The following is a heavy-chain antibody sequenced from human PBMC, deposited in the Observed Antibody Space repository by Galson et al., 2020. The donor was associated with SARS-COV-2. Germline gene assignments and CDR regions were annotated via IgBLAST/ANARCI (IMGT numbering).Heavy chain of an antibody. J-gene: IGHJ4*02. CDR2: IYYSGTT. V-gene: IGHV4-31*03. CDR1: GGSISSGGYY. Sequence: SETLSLTCTVSGGSISSGGYYWSWIRQHPGKGLEWIGYIYYSGTTYYNSSLKSRVAISVDRSKNQFSLRLSSVTAADTAVYYCVRYCSSTNCYNYVDFWGQGTLVTVSS. D-gene: IGHD2-2*01. CDR3: VRYCSSTNCYNYVDF.